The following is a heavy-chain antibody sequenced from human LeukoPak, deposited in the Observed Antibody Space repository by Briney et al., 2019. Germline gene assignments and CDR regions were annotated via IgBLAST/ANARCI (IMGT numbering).Heavy chain of an antibody. CDR3: AKETYGSGSYSPDY. CDR1: GFTFSSYA. Sequence: GGSLRLSCAASGFTFSSYAVTWVRQAPGKGLEWVSAISGSGGSTYYADSVKGRFTMSRDNSKNTLYLQMNSLRAEDTAVYYCAKETYGSGSYSPDYWGQGTLVTVSS. J-gene: IGHJ4*02. D-gene: IGHD3-10*01. CDR2: ISGSGGST. V-gene: IGHV3-23*01.